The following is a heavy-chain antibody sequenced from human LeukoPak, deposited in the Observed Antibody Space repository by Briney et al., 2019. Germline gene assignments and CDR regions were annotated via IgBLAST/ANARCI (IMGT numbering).Heavy chain of an antibody. CDR2: IKSKTDGGTT. D-gene: IGHD6-19*01. CDR1: GFTFSNAW. Sequence: PGGSLRLSCAASGFTFSNAWMSWVRQAPGKGLEWVGRIKSKTDGGTTDYAAPVKGRFTISRDDSKNTLYLQMNSLKTEDTAVYYCTTVDEEQWLVRDAFDIWGQGTMVTVSS. V-gene: IGHV3-15*01. J-gene: IGHJ3*02. CDR3: TTVDEEQWLVRDAFDI.